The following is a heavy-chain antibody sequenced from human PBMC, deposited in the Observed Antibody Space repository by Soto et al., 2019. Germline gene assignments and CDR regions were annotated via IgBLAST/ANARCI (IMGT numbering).Heavy chain of an antibody. CDR1: GGSISSYY. CDR2: IYYSGST. Sequence: SETLSLTCTVSGGSISSYYWSWIRQPPGKGLEWIGYIYYSGSTNYNPSLKSRVTISVDTSKNQFSLKLSSVTAADTAVYYCARSRYCSGGSCYKRAVSYFDYWGQGTLVNVSS. CDR3: ARSRYCSGGSCYKRAVSYFDY. V-gene: IGHV4-59*01. D-gene: IGHD2-15*01. J-gene: IGHJ4*02.